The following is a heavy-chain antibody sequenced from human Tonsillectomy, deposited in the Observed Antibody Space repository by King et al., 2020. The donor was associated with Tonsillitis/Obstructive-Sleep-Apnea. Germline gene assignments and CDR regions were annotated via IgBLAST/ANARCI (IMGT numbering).Heavy chain of an antibody. CDR1: GGSFSGYY. V-gene: IGHV4-34*01. CDR3: AEQKAGTTYGYAFDI. J-gene: IGHJ3*02. Sequence: VQLQQWGAGLLKPSETLSLTCAVYGGSFSGYYWSWIRQPPGKGLEWIRDMNHSGSSNYNPSLKRRVTISVDTSKNQFSLKLRSVTAADTAVYYCAEQKAGTTYGYAFDIWGQGTMVTVSS. D-gene: IGHD1-1*01. CDR2: MNHSGSS.